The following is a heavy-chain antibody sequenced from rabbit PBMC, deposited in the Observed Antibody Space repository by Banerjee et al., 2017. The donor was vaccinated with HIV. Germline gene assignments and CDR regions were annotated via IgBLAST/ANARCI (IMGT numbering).Heavy chain of an antibody. D-gene: IGHD7-1*01. CDR2: INTSTANT. Sequence: ESGGDLVKPEGSLTLTCTASGFSFRNKYVMCWVRQAPGKGLEWIACINTSTANTVYASWAKGRFTISRTSSTTATLQMTSLTAADTATYFCARDAGGDGYSNDLWGPGTLVTVS. J-gene: IGHJ6*01. CDR1: GFSFRNKYV. CDR3: ARDAGGDGYSNDL. V-gene: IGHV1S45*01.